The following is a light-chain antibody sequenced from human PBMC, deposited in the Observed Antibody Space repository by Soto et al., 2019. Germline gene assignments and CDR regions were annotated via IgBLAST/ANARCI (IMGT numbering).Light chain of an antibody. J-gene: IGLJ1*01. V-gene: IGLV3-21*02. CDR2: DDR. CDR3: QVWDSGTDHYV. Sequence: SYELTQPPSVSGAPGQTASIACGGNAIGIKSVHWYQQKPGQAPVMVVYDDRDRPSGIPERFSGSNSGNTATLTIVRIEAGDEADYYCQVWDSGTDHYVFGSGTKLTVL. CDR1: AIGIKS.